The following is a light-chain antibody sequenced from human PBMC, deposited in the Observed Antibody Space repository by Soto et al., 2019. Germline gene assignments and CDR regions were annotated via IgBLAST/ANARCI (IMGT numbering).Light chain of an antibody. Sequence: VLTQSPDSLSLSPGERATLSCRASQSIGTNLAWYQQKPGQAPRLLISGASTRVSGVPARFSGSGSGTDFTLTISSLQSEDFAVYHCQQYFNWWTFGQGTKVDIK. CDR3: QQYFNWWT. J-gene: IGKJ1*01. V-gene: IGKV3-15*01. CDR2: GAS. CDR1: QSIGTN.